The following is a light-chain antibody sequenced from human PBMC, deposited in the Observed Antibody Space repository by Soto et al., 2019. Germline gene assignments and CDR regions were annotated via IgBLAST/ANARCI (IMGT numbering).Light chain of an antibody. V-gene: IGKV3-15*01. J-gene: IGKJ4*01. Sequence: EIVLTQSPATLSVCPGERATLSCRASQSVSSNLAWYQQKPGQAPRLLMFGASTRATNIPARFSGSGSGTEFTLTISSLQSEDFAVYYCQQYFNWPPLTFGGGTKVEIK. CDR1: QSVSSN. CDR3: QQYFNWPPLT. CDR2: GAS.